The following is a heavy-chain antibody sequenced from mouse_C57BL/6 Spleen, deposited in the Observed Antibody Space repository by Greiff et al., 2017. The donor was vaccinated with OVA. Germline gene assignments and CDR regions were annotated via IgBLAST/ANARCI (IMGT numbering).Heavy chain of an antibody. V-gene: IGHV8-8*01. CDR2: IWWDDDK. CDR3: ARNGASWEGAMDY. Sequence: QVTLKESGAGIVQPSQTLSLTCSFSGFSLSTFGMGVGWIRQPSGKGLEWLAHIWWDDDKYYNPALKSRLTISKDTSKNPDLHHIAHADTAAAVTYSCARNGASWEGAMDYWGQGTSVTVSS. J-gene: IGHJ4*01. CDR1: GFSLSTFGMG. D-gene: IGHD4-1*01.